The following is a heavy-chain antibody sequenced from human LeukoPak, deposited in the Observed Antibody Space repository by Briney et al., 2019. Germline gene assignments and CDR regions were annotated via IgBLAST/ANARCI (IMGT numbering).Heavy chain of an antibody. CDR1: GGSFSAYY. CDR3: APRGDIEHSYVYGKWFDP. D-gene: IGHD5-18*01. J-gene: IGHJ5*02. V-gene: IGHV4-34*01. CDR2: INHSGSS. Sequence: SETLSLTCAVYGGSFSAYYWTWIRQPPGKGLEWIGEINHSGSSNYNSSLRSRVTISVDTSYKQFSLRLSSVTAADTAVYYCAPRGDIEHSYVYGKWFDPCGQGTRVTVSS.